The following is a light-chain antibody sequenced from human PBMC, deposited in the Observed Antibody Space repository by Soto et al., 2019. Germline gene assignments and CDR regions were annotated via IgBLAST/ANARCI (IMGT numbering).Light chain of an antibody. CDR2: AAS. CDR3: QQYYSYPLT. J-gene: IGKJ2*01. V-gene: IGKV1-8*01. Sequence: AIRMTQSPSSLSASTGDRVTITCRASQGISSYLAWYQQKPGKAPKLLIYAASTLQSGVPSRFSGSGSGTDFTLTISCLQSEDFATYYCQQYYSYPLTFGQGTKLKIK. CDR1: QGISSY.